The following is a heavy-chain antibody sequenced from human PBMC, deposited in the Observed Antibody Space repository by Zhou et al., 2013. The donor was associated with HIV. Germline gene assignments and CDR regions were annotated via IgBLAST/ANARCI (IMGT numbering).Heavy chain of an antibody. V-gene: IGHV1-46*03. D-gene: IGHD1-26*01. CDR2: INPSGGST. Sequence: QVQLVQSGAEVKKPGASVKVSCKASGYTFTSYYMHWVRQAPGQGLEWMGIINPSGGSTTYAQKFQGRVTMTRDTSTSTVYMELSSLRSEDTAVYYCARDFSSSTSDTTGAYYYYMDVWGKGTTVTVSS. CDR3: ARDFSSSTSDTTGAYYYYMDV. CDR1: GYTFTSYY. J-gene: IGHJ6*03.